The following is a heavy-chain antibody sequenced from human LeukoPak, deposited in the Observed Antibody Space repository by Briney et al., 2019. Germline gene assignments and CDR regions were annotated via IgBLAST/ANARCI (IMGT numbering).Heavy chain of an antibody. CDR1: GFTFSSYA. CDR2: ISYDGSNK. CDR3: ARGTFSGRIDY. D-gene: IGHD5-12*01. J-gene: IGHJ4*02. Sequence: PGGSLRLSCAASGFTFSSYAMHWVRQAPGKGLEWVAVISYDGSNKYYADSVKGRFTISRDNSKNTLYLQMNSLRAEDTAVYYCARGTFSGRIDYWGQGTLVTVSS. V-gene: IGHV3-30*04.